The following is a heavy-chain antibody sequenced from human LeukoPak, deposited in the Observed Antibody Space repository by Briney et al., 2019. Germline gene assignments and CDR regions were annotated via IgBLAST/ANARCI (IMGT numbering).Heavy chain of an antibody. Sequence: GRSLRLSCAASGFTFSSYAMHWVRQAPGKGLEWVAVISYDGSNKYYADSVKGRFTISRDNSKNTLYLQMNSLRAEDTAVYYCAKDQRWFGELLPSVFDYWGQGTLVTVSS. CDR1: GFTFSSYA. CDR3: AKDQRWFGELLPSVFDY. V-gene: IGHV3-30*04. J-gene: IGHJ4*02. CDR2: ISYDGSNK. D-gene: IGHD3-10*01.